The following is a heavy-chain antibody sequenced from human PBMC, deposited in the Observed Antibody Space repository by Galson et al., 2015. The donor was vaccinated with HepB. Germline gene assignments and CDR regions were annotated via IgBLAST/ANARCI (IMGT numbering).Heavy chain of an antibody. CDR1: GFTFSSYG. Sequence: SLRLSCAASGFTFSSYGMHWVRQAPGKGLEWVAVISYDGSNKYYADSVKGRFTISRDNSKNTLYLQMNSLRAEDTAVYYCAKDPRGYYGSGSPYYFDYWGQGTMVTVSS. CDR3: AKDPRGYYGSGSPYYFDY. CDR2: ISYDGSNK. V-gene: IGHV3-30*18. D-gene: IGHD3-10*01. J-gene: IGHJ4*03.